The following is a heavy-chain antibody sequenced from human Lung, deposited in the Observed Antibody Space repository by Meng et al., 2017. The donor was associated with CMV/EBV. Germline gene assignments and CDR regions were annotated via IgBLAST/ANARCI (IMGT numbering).Heavy chain of an antibody. CDR2: ISYDGSNK. V-gene: IGHV3-30*04. J-gene: IGHJ6*02. Sequence: SCAASGFTFSSCAMHWVRQAPGKGLEWVAVISYDGSNKYYADSVQGRFTIPRDNSKNTLYVQMNNLRAEDTAVYYCARTFGVDYYAMDVWGQGTXVTVSS. CDR1: GFTFSSCA. CDR3: ARTFGVDYYAMDV. D-gene: IGHD3-3*01.